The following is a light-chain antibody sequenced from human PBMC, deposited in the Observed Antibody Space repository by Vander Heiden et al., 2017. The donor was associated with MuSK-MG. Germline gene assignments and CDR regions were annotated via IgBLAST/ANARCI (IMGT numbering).Light chain of an antibody. V-gene: IGKV3-15*01. CDR3: QQYNNWPPYT. CDR2: GAS. J-gene: IGKJ2*01. Sequence: EIVMTQSSATLSVSPGERATLSCGASQSIGSNLAWYQQKPGQAPRLLIYGASTRATGIPARFSGSGSGTEFTLTINSLQSEDFAVYYCQQYNNWPPYTFGQGTKLEIK. CDR1: QSIGSN.